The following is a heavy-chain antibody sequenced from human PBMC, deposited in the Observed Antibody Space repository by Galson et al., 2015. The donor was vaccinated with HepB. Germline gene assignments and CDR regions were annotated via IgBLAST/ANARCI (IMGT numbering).Heavy chain of an antibody. J-gene: IGHJ4*02. CDR1: GFTFGDYA. CDR3: TRVGLEIQLWLRGGYYFDY. CDR2: IRSKAYGGTT. Sequence: SLRLSCAASGFTFGDYAMSWFRQAPGKGLEWVGFIRSKAYGGTTEYAASVKGRFTISRDDSKSIAYLQMNSLKTEDTAVYYCTRVGLEIQLWLRGGYYFDYWGQGTLVTVSS. V-gene: IGHV3-49*03. D-gene: IGHD5-18*01.